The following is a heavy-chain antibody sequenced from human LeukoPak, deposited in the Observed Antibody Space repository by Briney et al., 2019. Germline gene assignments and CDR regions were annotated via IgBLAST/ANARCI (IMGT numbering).Heavy chain of an antibody. CDR2: IYYSGST. Sequence: SETLSLTCTVSGGSISSSSYYWDWIRQPPGKGLEWIGSIYYSGSTYYNPSLKSRVTISVDTSKNQFSLKLGSVTAADTAVYYCARQRRKKMVRGASNWFDPWGQGTLVTVSS. D-gene: IGHD3-10*01. CDR1: GGSISSSSYY. V-gene: IGHV4-39*01. CDR3: ARQRRKKMVRGASNWFDP. J-gene: IGHJ5*02.